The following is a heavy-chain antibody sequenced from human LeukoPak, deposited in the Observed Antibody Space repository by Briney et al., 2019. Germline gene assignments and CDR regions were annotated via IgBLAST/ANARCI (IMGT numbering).Heavy chain of an antibody. D-gene: IGHD3-22*01. Sequence: PSETLSLTCTVSGGSIGSYYWSWIRQPPGKGLEWIGYIYYSGSTNYNPSLKSRVTISVDTSKNQFSLKLSSVTAADTAVYYCARHLHEYYDSSGYKVGLDIWGQGTMVTVSS. CDR2: IYYSGST. CDR3: ARHLHEYYDSSGYKVGLDI. J-gene: IGHJ3*02. CDR1: GGSIGSYY. V-gene: IGHV4-59*08.